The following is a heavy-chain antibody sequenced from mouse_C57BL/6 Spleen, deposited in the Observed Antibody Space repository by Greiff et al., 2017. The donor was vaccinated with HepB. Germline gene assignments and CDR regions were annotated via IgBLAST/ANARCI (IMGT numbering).Heavy chain of an antibody. J-gene: IGHJ1*03. D-gene: IGHD1-1*01. CDR1: GFTFSDYG. Sequence: EVQGVASGGGLVKPGGSLKLSCAASGFTFSDYGMHWVRQAPEKGLEWVAYISSGSSTIYYADTVKGRFTISRDNAKNTLFLQLTILRSEDTAMYYCARPGYYGSKGYWYFDVWGTGTTVTVSS. V-gene: IGHV5-17*01. CDR3: ARPGYYGSKGYWYFDV. CDR2: ISSGSSTI.